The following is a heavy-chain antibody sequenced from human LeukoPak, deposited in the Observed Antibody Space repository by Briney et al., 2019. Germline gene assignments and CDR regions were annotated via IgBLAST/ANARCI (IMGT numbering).Heavy chain of an antibody. D-gene: IGHD2-2*01. V-gene: IGHV1-69*04. CDR3: ARGYCSSTSCYPHY. J-gene: IGHJ4*02. Sequence: SVKVSCKASGGTFSSYAISWVRQAPGQGLEWMGRIIPILGIANYAQKFQGRVTITADKSTSTAYMELSSLRSEDTAVYYCARGYCSSTSCYPHYWGQGTLVTVSS. CDR1: GGTFSSYA. CDR2: IIPILGIA.